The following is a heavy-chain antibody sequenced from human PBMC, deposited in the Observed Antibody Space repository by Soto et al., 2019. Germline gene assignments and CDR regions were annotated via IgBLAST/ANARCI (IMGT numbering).Heavy chain of an antibody. Sequence: PEGSLRLSCTASVFTFNDYTLSWVRQAPGKGLEWVGFIRSKAYGGTTEYAASVKGRFTISRDDSNSIAYLQMNSLKTEDTAVYYCTFGKLYPSLDFNYCGQGALVTVSS. CDR2: IRSKAYGGTT. D-gene: IGHD2-8*01. CDR3: TFGKLYPSLDFNY. CDR1: VFTFNDYT. V-gene: IGHV3-49*04. J-gene: IGHJ4*02.